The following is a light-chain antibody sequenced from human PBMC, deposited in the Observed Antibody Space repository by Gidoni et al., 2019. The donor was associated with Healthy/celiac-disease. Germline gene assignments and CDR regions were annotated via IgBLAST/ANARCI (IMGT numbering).Light chain of an antibody. CDR3: QQYNNWPPLT. Sequence: IVMTPSPATLSVSPGERATLPCRASQSVSSNLAWYQQKPGQATRLLIYGASTRATGIPARCSGSGSGKEFTLTISSLQSEDFAVYYCQQYNNWPPLTFGGGTKVEIK. CDR1: QSVSSN. V-gene: IGKV3-15*01. J-gene: IGKJ4*01. CDR2: GAS.